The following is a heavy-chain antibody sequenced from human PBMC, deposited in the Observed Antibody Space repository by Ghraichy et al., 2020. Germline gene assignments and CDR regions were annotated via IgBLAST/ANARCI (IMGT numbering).Heavy chain of an antibody. CDR3: ARDRSVWKGGMDV. CDR1: GYTFTGYY. D-gene: IGHD3-16*01. CDR2: INPNSGGT. J-gene: IGHJ6*02. V-gene: IGHV1-2*02. Sequence: ASVKVSCKASGYTFTGYYMHWVRQAPGQGLEWMGWINPNSGGTNYAQKFQGRVTMTRDTSISTAYMELSRLRSDDTAVYYCARDRSVWKGGMDVWGQGTTVTVSS.